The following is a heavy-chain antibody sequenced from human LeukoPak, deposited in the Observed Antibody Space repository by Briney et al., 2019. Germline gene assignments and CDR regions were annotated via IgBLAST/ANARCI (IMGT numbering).Heavy chain of an antibody. CDR2: IKKDGSEK. CDR3: TGHHQAYSRTY. D-gene: IGHD6-13*01. V-gene: IGHV3-7*01. CDR1: GFTLSSYW. J-gene: IGHJ4*02. Sequence: GGSLRLSCAASGFTLSSYWGRWVPQAPGKGLGRVANIKKDGSEKYYVDSVKGRYTISRDNAKTSLYRQMNSLRAEDTAVYYCTGHHQAYSRTYWGQGTLVTVSS.